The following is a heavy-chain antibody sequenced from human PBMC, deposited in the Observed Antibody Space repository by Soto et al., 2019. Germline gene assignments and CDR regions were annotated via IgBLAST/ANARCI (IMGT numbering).Heavy chain of an antibody. D-gene: IGHD4-4*01. CDR2: IYPSDSNT. V-gene: IGHV5-51*01. CDR1: GYRFTSQW. Sequence: PGESLKISCQGSGYRFTSQWIGWVRQMPGKGLEWMGVIYPSDSNTKYSPSFQGQVIISADNSISTAFLQWGGLRASDSAIYYCASRKVTRDAFDFWGQGTVVTVSS. J-gene: IGHJ3*01. CDR3: ASRKVTRDAFDF.